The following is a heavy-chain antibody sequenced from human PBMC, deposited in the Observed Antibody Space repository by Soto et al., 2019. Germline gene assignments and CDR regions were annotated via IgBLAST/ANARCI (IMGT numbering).Heavy chain of an antibody. J-gene: IGHJ4*02. CDR2: ISAYNGNT. V-gene: IGHV1-18*01. Sequence: QVQLVQSGAEVKKPGASVKVSCKASGYTFTSYGISWVRQAPGQGLEWMGWISAYNGNTNYAQKLQGRGTMTTDTSTSTAYMELRSMRSDATAVYYCAKASVPAAMGALGDWGQGTLVTVSS. CDR1: GYTFTSYG. CDR3: AKASVPAAMGALGD. D-gene: IGHD2-2*01.